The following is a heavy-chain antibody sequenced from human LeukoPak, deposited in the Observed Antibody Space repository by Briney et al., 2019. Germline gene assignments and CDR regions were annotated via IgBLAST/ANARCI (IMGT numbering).Heavy chain of an antibody. CDR2: ISGRDGST. V-gene: IGHV3-23*01. J-gene: IGHJ6*03. CDR1: GFTFSSYA. CDR3: ARDLLGDYVNFPMDV. Sequence: GGSLTLSCVASGFTFSSYAMSWLRQAPGKGLEWVSGISGRDGSTYYADSVKGRFTISRDNAKNSLYLQMNSLSAEDTAVYYCARDLLGDYVNFPMDVWGKGTTVTVSS. D-gene: IGHD4-17*01.